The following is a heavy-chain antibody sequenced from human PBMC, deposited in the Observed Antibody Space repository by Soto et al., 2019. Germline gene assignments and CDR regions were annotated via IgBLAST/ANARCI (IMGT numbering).Heavy chain of an antibody. D-gene: IGHD3-10*01. CDR1: GGSFSGYY. V-gene: IGHV4-34*01. Sequence: SETLSLTCAVYGGSFSGYYWSWIRQPPGKGLEWIGEINHSGSTNYNPSLKSRVTISVDTSKSQFSLKLSSVTAADTAVYYCANLRRDRYGSGSFYYYYYMDVWGKGTTVTVSS. J-gene: IGHJ6*03. CDR2: INHSGST. CDR3: ANLRRDRYGSGSFYYYYYMDV.